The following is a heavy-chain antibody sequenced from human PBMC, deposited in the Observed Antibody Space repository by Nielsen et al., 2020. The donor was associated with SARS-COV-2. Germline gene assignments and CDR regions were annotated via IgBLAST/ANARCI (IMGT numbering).Heavy chain of an antibody. J-gene: IGHJ6*02. Sequence: WLRHPPGKGLEWVSYISSSSSTIYYADSVKGRFTISRDNAKNSLYLQMNSLRDEDTAVYYCARAPGYYDILTGYAGYYYYGMDVWGQGTTVTVSS. CDR2: ISSSSSTI. D-gene: IGHD3-9*01. CDR3: ARAPGYYDILTGYAGYYYYGMDV. V-gene: IGHV3-48*02.